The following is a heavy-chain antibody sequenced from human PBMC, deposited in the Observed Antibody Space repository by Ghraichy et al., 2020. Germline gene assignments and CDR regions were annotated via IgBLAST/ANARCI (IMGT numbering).Heavy chain of an antibody. D-gene: IGHD3-9*01. CDR2: IKQDGSEK. V-gene: IGHV3-7*03. Sequence: GGSLRLSCAASGFIFRSYWMSWVRQAPGKGLEWVANIKQDGSEKYYADSVKGRFTISRDNAKNSLYLHMNSLRAEDTAVYFCGSETISPVWGQGTTVTVSS. CDR1: GFIFRSYW. CDR3: GSETISPV. J-gene: IGHJ6*02.